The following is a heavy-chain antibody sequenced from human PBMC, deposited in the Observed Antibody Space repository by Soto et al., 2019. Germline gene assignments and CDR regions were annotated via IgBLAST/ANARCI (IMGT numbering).Heavy chain of an antibody. CDR3: ARGESLPTILLWFGDHPRQFDP. D-gene: IGHD3-10*01. CDR1: GGSISSGGYY. V-gene: IGHV4-31*03. Sequence: QVQLQESGPGLVKPSQTLSLTCTVSGGSISSGGYYWSWIRQHPGKGLEWIGYIYYSGSTYYNPYLKSRLTKSVDTSKNQFSLKLSSMTAADTAVYYCARGESLPTILLWFGDHPRQFDPWGQGTLVTVSS. J-gene: IGHJ5*02. CDR2: IYYSGST.